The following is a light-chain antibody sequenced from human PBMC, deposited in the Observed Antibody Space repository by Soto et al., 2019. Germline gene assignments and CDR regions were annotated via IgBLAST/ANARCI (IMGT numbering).Light chain of an antibody. V-gene: IGKV3-15*01. CDR1: ESVHRN. Sequence: EMVMTQSPATLSVSPGERVTLSCRASESVHRNLAWYQQKPGQGPSLLIYYASTRATGVPDRFTGSGSGTEFTLTISCLQSEDFGVYHCQHYSTWPPTFGLGPKWKSN. CDR2: YAS. J-gene: IGKJ3*01. CDR3: QHYSTWPPT.